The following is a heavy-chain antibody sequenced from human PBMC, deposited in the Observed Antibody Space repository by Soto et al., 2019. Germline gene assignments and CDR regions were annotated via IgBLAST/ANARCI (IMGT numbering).Heavy chain of an antibody. Sequence: SETLSLTCSVSGGSISSGDYCWTWIRQSPGKGLEWIGYIYNSGATYDNPSLRSRLTISVDTSENQFYLKLSFVTAADTAVYYCASARLHYRTVDYWGQGTLVTVSS. J-gene: IGHJ4*02. CDR1: GGSISSGDYC. CDR3: ASARLHYRTVDY. CDR2: IYNSGAT. D-gene: IGHD4-4*01. V-gene: IGHV4-30-4*01.